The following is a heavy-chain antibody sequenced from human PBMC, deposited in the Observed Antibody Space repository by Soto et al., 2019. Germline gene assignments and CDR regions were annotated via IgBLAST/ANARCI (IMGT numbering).Heavy chain of an antibody. J-gene: IGHJ2*01. CDR2: IIPIFGTA. CDR3: ARSLGDCGGDCYFSLYGDHRDRHAFPTRRSTDL. D-gene: IGHD2-21*02. V-gene: IGHV1-69*13. Sequence: SSVKLCCKAPGSTFSGSAISWVRQAPGQGLEWMGGIIPIFGTANYAQKFHGRVTITADESTSTAYMELSSLRSEDTAVYYRARSLGDCGGDCYFSLYGDHRDRHAFPTRRSTDL. CDR1: GSTFSGSA.